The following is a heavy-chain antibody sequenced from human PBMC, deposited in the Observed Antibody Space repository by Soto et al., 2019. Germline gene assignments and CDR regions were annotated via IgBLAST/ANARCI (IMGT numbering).Heavy chain of an antibody. CDR2: ISDSGQTT. Sequence: EVHLLESGGDLVQPGGSLRLSCAASGFNLNGFAMAWVRQSPGKGLEWVSLISDSGQTTNYADFVKVRFTLSRDNSRNMIYLQMNSLRGEDTAIYYCAKVYTRSSEDEFDVWGRRTVVTVSS. V-gene: IGHV3-23*01. CDR3: AKVYTRSSEDEFDV. CDR1: GFNLNGFA. D-gene: IGHD2-2*02. J-gene: IGHJ3*01.